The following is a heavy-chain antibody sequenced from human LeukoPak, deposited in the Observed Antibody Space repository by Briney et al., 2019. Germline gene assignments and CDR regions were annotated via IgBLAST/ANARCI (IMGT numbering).Heavy chain of an antibody. D-gene: IGHD3-22*01. Sequence: SETLSLTCTVSGGSISSYYWSWIRQPPGKGLEWIGYIYTSGSTNYNPSLKSRVTMSVDTSKNQFSLKLRSVTAADTAVYYCASTPITYYYDSSGYLPLDVWGKGTTVTVSS. CDR1: GGSISSYY. J-gene: IGHJ6*04. V-gene: IGHV4-4*09. CDR2: IYTSGST. CDR3: ASTPITYYYDSSGYLPLDV.